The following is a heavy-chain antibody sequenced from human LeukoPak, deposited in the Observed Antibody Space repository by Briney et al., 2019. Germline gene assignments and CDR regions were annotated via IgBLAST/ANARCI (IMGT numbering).Heavy chain of an antibody. Sequence: GGSLRLSCAASGFTFSRHGMNWVRQAPGKGLEWVSTISSSSSYIYYAYSMNGRFTISRDNANNSPFQQMNRLRAEATAVYYCTVGPSTVSFWSGHYLEYWGQGTLVTVSS. J-gene: IGHJ4*02. CDR1: GFTFSRHG. CDR3: TVGPSTVSFWSGHYLEY. V-gene: IGHV3-21*01. CDR2: ISSSSSYI. D-gene: IGHD3-3*01.